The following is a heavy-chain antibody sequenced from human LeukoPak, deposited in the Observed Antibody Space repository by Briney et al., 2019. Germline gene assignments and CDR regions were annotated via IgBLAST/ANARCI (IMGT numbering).Heavy chain of an antibody. CDR1: GGSFSGYY. CDR3: ARELNYYYYYMDV. D-gene: IGHD2-15*01. J-gene: IGHJ6*03. CDR2: INHSGST. Sequence: SETLSLTCAVYGGSFSGYYWSWIRQPPGKGLEWIGEINHSGSTNYNPSLKSRVTISVDTSKNQFSLKLSSVTAADTAVYYCARELNYYYYYMDVWGKGTTVTVSS. V-gene: IGHV4-34*01.